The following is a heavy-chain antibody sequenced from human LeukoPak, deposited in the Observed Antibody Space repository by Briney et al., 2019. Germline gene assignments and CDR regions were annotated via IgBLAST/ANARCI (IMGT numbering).Heavy chain of an antibody. CDR2: IYSGGST. V-gene: IGHV3-66*01. Sequence: GGSLRLTCAASGFTVSSSYMSWVRQAPGKGLEWVSVIYSGGSTYYADSVKGRFTISRDNSKNTLYLQMNSLRAEDTAVYYCASDYYYYGMDVWGQGTTVTVSS. CDR1: GFTVSSSY. CDR3: ASDYYYYGMDV. J-gene: IGHJ6*02.